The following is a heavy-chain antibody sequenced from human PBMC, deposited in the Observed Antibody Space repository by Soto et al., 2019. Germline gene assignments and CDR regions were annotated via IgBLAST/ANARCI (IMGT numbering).Heavy chain of an antibody. D-gene: IGHD3-3*01. J-gene: IGHJ4*02. V-gene: IGHV6-1*01. CDR2: TYYRSKWYN. CDR1: GDSVSSNSAA. CDR3: VRGIGYIDS. Sequence: SQTLSLTCAISGDSVSSNSAAWSWIRQSPSRGLEWLGRTYYRSKWYNDYAVSVKSRITINPDTSKNQFSLQLKFVTPEDTAVYYCVRGIGYIDSWCQGTLVTVSS.